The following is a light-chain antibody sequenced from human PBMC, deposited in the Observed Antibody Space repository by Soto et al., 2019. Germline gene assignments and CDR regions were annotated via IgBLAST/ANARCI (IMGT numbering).Light chain of an antibody. CDR2: SNN. V-gene: IGLV1-47*02. CDR3: QSYDSSLSGVV. Sequence: QSVLTQPPSASGTPGQRVTISCSGSSSNIGSNYVYWYQQLPGTAPKLLIFSNNQRPSGVPDRFSGSKSDTSASLAITGLQAEDEADYYCQSYDSSLSGVVFGGGTKLTVL. J-gene: IGLJ2*01. CDR1: SSNIGSNY.